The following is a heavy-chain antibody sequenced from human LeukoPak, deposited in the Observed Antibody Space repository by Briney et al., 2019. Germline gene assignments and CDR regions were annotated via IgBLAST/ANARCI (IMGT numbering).Heavy chain of an antibody. J-gene: IGHJ4*02. CDR2: ITPLFGTP. Sequence: ASVKVSRKASGGTFSRYGISWVRQAPGQGLEWMGGITPLFGTPNYAQKFQGRVTITADESTSTAYMELSSLRFEDTAVYYCARDLSSSALDYWGQGTLVTVSS. D-gene: IGHD6-19*01. V-gene: IGHV1-69*13. CDR1: GGTFSRYG. CDR3: ARDLSSSALDY.